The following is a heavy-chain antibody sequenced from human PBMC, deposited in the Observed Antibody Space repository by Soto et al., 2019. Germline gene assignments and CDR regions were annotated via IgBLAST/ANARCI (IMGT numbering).Heavy chain of an antibody. V-gene: IGHV3-30*18. CDR3: AKGAQAAAVLDH. Sequence: QVQLLESGGGVVQPGRSLKLSCTTSGFTFSLYGMHWVRQAPGKGLEWLAVISFDGKNRYYADSVKGRFTISRDNSKTTLFLQMSNLRADDTAVYFCAKGAQAAAVLDHWGQGALDTVAS. CDR2: ISFDGKNR. D-gene: IGHD6-25*01. CDR1: GFTFSLYG. J-gene: IGHJ4*02.